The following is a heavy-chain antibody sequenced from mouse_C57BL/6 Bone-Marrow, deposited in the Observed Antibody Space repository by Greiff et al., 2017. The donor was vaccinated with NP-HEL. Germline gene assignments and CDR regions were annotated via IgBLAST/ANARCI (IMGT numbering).Heavy chain of an antibody. V-gene: IGHV1-20*01. J-gene: IGHJ2*01. CDR3: ARRALYFDY. D-gene: IGHD3-1*01. Sequence: VQLKESGPELVKPGDSVKISCKASGYSFTGYFMNWVMQSHGKSLEWIGRINPYNGDTFYNQKFKGKATLTVDKSSSTAHMELRSLTSEDSAVYYCARRALYFDYWGQGTTLTVSS. CDR1: GYSFTGYF. CDR2: INPYNGDT.